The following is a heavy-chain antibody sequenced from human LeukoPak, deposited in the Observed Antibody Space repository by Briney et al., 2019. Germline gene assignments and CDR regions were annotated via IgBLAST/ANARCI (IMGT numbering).Heavy chain of an antibody. D-gene: IGHD4-17*01. CDR3: AICYGANEGSFDY. Sequence: PSETLSLTCTVPGGSISSSSYYWGWIRQPPGKGLEWIGSIYYSGSTYYNPSLKSGVTISVDTSKNQFSLKLSSVTAADTAVYYCAICYGANEGSFDYWGQGTLVTVSS. J-gene: IGHJ4*02. CDR1: GGSISSSSYY. V-gene: IGHV4-39*01. CDR2: IYYSGST.